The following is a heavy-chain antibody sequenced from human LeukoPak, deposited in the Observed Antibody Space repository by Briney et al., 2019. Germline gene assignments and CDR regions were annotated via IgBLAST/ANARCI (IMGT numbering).Heavy chain of an antibody. CDR1: GFTFDDYA. CDR3: AKDRAAFSLNYLDY. V-gene: IGHV3-9*01. J-gene: IGHJ4*02. Sequence: GGSLRLSCAASGFTFDDYAMHWVRQAPGKGLEWVSGISWNSGSIGYADSVKGRFTISRDNAKNSLYLQMNSLRAEDTALYYCAKDRAAFSLNYLDYWGQGTLVTVSS. D-gene: IGHD3-3*01. CDR2: ISWNSGSI.